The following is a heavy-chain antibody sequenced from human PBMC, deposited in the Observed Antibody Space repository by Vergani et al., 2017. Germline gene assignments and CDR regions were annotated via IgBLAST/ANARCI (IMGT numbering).Heavy chain of an antibody. CDR1: GGSISSSSYY. J-gene: IGHJ4*02. D-gene: IGHD2-15*01. Sequence: QLQLQESGPGLVKPSETLSLTCTVSGGSISSSSYYWGWIRQPPGKGLEWIGSIYYSGSTYYNPSLKIRVTISVDTSKNQFSLKLSSVTAADTAVYYCARWYCSGGSCYPDYWGQGTLVTVSS. CDR2: IYYSGST. V-gene: IGHV4-39*01. CDR3: ARWYCSGGSCYPDY.